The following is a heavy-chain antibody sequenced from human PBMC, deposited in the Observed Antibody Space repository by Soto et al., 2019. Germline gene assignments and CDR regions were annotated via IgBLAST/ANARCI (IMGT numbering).Heavy chain of an antibody. D-gene: IGHD5-12*01. Sequence: SVKVSCKASGGTFSSYAISWVRQAPGQGLEWMGGIIPTFGTANYAQKYQGRVTITADESTSTAYMELSSLRSEDTAVYYCARDVEMATIRWFDPWGQGTLVTVSS. CDR2: IIPTFGTA. V-gene: IGHV1-69*13. CDR1: GGTFSSYA. J-gene: IGHJ5*02. CDR3: ARDVEMATIRWFDP.